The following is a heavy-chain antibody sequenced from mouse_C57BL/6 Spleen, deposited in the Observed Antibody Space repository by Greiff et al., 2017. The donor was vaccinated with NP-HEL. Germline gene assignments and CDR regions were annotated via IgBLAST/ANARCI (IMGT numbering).Heavy chain of an antibody. CDR1: GYTFTSYW. CDR3: ASYDYYYAMDY. V-gene: IGHV1-55*01. J-gene: IGHJ4*01. CDR2: IYPGSGST. Sequence: QVQLKQPGAELVKPGASVKMSCKASGYTFTSYWITWVKQRPGQGLEWIGDIYPGSGSTNYNEKFKSKATLTVDTSSSTAYMQLSSLTSEDSAVYYCASYDYYYAMDYWGQGTSVTVSS. D-gene: IGHD2-4*01.